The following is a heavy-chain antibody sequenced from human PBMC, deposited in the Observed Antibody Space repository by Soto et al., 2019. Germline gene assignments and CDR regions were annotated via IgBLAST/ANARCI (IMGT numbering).Heavy chain of an antibody. D-gene: IGHD5-12*01. CDR1: GGTFSSYA. V-gene: IGHV1-69*13. CDR2: IIPIFGTA. CDR3: ARDDGYKRRAHFDY. J-gene: IGHJ4*02. Sequence: SVKVSCKASGGTFSSYAISWVRQAPGQGLEWMGGIIPIFGTANYAQKFQGRVTITADESTSTAYMELSSLRSEDTAVYYCARDDGYKRRAHFDYWGQGTLVTVSS.